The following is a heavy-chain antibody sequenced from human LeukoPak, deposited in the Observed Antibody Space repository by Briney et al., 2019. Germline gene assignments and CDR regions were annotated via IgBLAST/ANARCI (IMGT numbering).Heavy chain of an antibody. J-gene: IGHJ4*02. Sequence: PSETLPLTCTVSGGSISSYYWSWIRQPPGKGLEWIGYIYTSGSTNYNPSLKSRVTISVDTSKNQFSLKLSSVTAADTAVYYCARHGGYYSDYFDYWGQGTLVTVSS. CDR3: ARHGGYYSDYFDY. V-gene: IGHV4-4*09. CDR2: IYTSGST. CDR1: GGSISSYY. D-gene: IGHD3-22*01.